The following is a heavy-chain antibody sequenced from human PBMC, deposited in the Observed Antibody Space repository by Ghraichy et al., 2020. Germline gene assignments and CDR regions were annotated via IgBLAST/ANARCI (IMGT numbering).Heavy chain of an antibody. CDR1: GFTFSSYW. J-gene: IGHJ4*02. CDR3: ARESFGMIVALEFDY. Sequence: GGSLRLSCAASGFTFSSYWMSWVRQAPGKGLEWVANIKQDGSEKYYVDSVKGRFTISRDNAKNSLYLQMNSLRAEDTAVYYCARESFGMIVALEFDYWGQGTLVTVSS. D-gene: IGHD3-22*01. CDR2: IKQDGSEK. V-gene: IGHV3-7*03.